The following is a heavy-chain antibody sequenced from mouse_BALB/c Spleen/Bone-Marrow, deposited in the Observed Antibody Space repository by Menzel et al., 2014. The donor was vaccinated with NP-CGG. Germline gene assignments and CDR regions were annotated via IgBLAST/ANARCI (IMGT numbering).Heavy chain of an antibody. Sequence: EVKLMESGGGLVQPGGSRKLSCAASGFDFSRYWMTWVRQAPGKGLEWIGEINPASSTINYTPSLKDKFIISRDNAKNTLYLQMSKVRSEDTALYYCAKNYYYGYVAYWGQGTLVTVSA. CDR2: INPASSTI. J-gene: IGHJ3*01. CDR3: AKNYYYGYVAY. D-gene: IGHD1-2*01. CDR1: GFDFSRYW. V-gene: IGHV4-1*02.